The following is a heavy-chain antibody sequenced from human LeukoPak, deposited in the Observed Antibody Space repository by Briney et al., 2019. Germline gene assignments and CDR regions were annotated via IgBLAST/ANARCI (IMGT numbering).Heavy chain of an antibody. V-gene: IGHV3-23*01. CDR2: ISGSGGTT. CDR1: GFTFRSYA. CDR3: AKDTSGSTSYSYHYGMDV. J-gene: IGHJ6*02. D-gene: IGHD1-26*01. Sequence: GGSLRLSCVTSGFTFRSYAMSGVRQAPGKGLEWVSVISGSGGTTYYADSVKGRFTISRDNSKSTLYLQMTSLRAEDTAVYYCAKDTSGSTSYSYHYGMDVWGQGTTVTVSS.